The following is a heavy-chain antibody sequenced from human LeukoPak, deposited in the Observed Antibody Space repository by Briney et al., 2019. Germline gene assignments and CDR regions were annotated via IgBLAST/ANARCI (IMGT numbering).Heavy chain of an antibody. Sequence: ASAKVSCKASGYTFTGYYMHWVRQAPGQGLEWMGWINPNSGGTNYAQKFQGRVTMTRDTSISTAYMELSRLRSDDTAVYYCARVSYGGNSVVDYWGQGTLVTVSS. D-gene: IGHD4-23*01. CDR1: GYTFTGYY. J-gene: IGHJ4*02. V-gene: IGHV1-2*02. CDR2: INPNSGGT. CDR3: ARVSYGGNSVVDY.